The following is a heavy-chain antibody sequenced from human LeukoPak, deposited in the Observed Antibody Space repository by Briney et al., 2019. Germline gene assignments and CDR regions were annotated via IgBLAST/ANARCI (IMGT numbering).Heavy chain of an antibody. CDR1: GYSFTSYW. CDR3: ARADYDNWFDP. CDR2: IYPGDSDA. V-gene: IGHV5-51*01. D-gene: IGHD4-17*01. Sequence: GESLQISCKGSGYSFTSYWIGWVRQMPGKGLEWMGIIYPGDSDARYSPSFQGQVTISADKSISTAYLQWSSLKASGTAMYYCARADYDNWFDPWGQRTLVTVSS. J-gene: IGHJ5*02.